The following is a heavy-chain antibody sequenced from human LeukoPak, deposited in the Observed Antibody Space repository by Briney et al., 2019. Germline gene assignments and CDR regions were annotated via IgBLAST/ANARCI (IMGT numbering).Heavy chain of an antibody. CDR3: ARAPVVITNAFDI. D-gene: IGHD3-22*01. CDR2: IYYSGST. Sequence: SETLSLTCTVSGGSISSSSYYWGWIRQPPGKGLEWIGSIYYSGSTYYNPSLKSRVTISVDTSKNQFSLKLSSVTAADTAVYYCARAPVVITNAFDIWGQGTMVTVSS. CDR1: GGSISSSSYY. J-gene: IGHJ3*02. V-gene: IGHV4-39*07.